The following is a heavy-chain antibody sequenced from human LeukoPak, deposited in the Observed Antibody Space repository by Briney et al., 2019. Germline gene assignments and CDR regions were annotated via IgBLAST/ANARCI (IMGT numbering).Heavy chain of an antibody. CDR3: ASRGVWDGDYVY. J-gene: IGHJ4*02. V-gene: IGHV4-39*01. Sequence: PSETLSLTCTVSGGSISSSSYYWGWIRQPPGKGLEWIGSIYYSGSTYYNPSLKSRVTISVDTSKNQFSLKLSSVTAADTAVYYCASRGVWDGDYVYWGQGTLVTVSS. CDR1: GGSISSSSYY. CDR2: IYYSGST. D-gene: IGHD4-17*01.